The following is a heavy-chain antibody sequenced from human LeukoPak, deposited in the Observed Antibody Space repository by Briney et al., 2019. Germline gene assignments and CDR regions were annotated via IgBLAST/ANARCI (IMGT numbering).Heavy chain of an antibody. CDR2: IYYSGST. Sequence: SETLSLTCTVSGGSISSGDYYWSWIRQPPGMGLEWVGYIYYSGSTYYNPSLKSRVTISVDTSKNQFSLKPSSVTAADTAVYYCARDGTDYGDYTWDWYFDLWGRGTLVTVSS. CDR1: GGSISSGDYY. J-gene: IGHJ2*01. CDR3: ARDGTDYGDYTWDWYFDL. V-gene: IGHV4-30-4*02. D-gene: IGHD4-17*01.